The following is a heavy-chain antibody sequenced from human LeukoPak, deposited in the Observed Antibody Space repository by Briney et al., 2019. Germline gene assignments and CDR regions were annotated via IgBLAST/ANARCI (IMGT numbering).Heavy chain of an antibody. CDR1: GXTFRSYG. J-gene: IGHJ4*03. D-gene: IGHD2-2*01. Sequence: GGSLRLSWAASGXTFRSYGMHWVRQAPGQGLEWITAIQYDGSKTYYADSVKGRFTISRDQSKNTLDLQMSSLRAEDTAMYYCARDSCSRPSCFDLWGRGTLVTVSS. V-gene: IGHV3-33*05. CDR3: ARDSCSRPSCFDL. CDR2: IQYDGSKT.